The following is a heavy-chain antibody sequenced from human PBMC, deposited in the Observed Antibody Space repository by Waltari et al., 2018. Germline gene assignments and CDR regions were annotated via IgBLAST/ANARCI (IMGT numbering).Heavy chain of an antibody. D-gene: IGHD2-21*01. J-gene: IGHJ4*02. CDR1: GYTFTDYY. CDR2: VDPEDGET. CDR3: ATVLGYCGGDCYRMDFDY. Sequence: EVQLVQSGAEVKKPGATVKISCKASGYTFTDYYMHWVQQAPGKGLEWMGRVDPEDGETIYAEKFQGRVTITADTSTDTAYMELSSLRSEDTAVYYCATVLGYCGGDCYRMDFDYWGQGTLVTVSS. V-gene: IGHV1-69-2*01.